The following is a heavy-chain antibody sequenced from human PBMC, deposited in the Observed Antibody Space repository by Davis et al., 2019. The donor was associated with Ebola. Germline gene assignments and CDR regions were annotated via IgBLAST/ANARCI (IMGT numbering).Heavy chain of an antibody. V-gene: IGHV1-18*01. CDR2: ISAYNGNT. CDR1: GGTFSSYA. Sequence: ASVTVSCKASGGTFSSYAISWVRQAPGQGLEWMGWISAYNGNTNYAQKLQGRVTMTTDTSTSTAYMELSSLRSEDTAVYYCARDRIVGAMDYWGQGTLVTVSS. CDR3: ARDRIVGAMDY. D-gene: IGHD1-26*01. J-gene: IGHJ4*02.